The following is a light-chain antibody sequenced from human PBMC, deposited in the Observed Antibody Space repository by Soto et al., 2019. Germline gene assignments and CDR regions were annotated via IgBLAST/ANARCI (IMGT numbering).Light chain of an antibody. CDR2: DNS. Sequence: QAVVTQPPSVSGAPGQRVTISCTGSSSDIGAGYDVHWYQQLPGTAPKLLIYDNSNRPSGVPDRFSGSKSGTSASLAITGLRAEDEADYYCQSYDSSLSGSVFGGGTKLTVL. CDR1: SSDIGAGYD. V-gene: IGLV1-40*01. CDR3: QSYDSSLSGSV. J-gene: IGLJ2*01.